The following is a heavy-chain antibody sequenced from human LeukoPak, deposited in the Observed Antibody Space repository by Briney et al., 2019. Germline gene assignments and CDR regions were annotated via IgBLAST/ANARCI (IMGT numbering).Heavy chain of an antibody. Sequence: SETLSLTCTVSGGSISSYYWSWIRQPPGKGLEWIGYIYYSGSTNYNPSLKTRVTISVDTSKNQFSLKLSSVTAADTAVYYCARGSMVNYFDSSGYYNYWGQGALVTVSS. D-gene: IGHD3-22*01. J-gene: IGHJ4*02. V-gene: IGHV4-59*01. CDR3: ARGSMVNYFDSSGYYNY. CDR2: IYYSGST. CDR1: GGSISSYY.